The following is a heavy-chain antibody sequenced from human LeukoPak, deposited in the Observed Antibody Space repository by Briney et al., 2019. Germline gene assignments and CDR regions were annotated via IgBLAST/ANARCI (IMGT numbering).Heavy chain of an antibody. CDR2: IWYDGSNK. V-gene: IGHV3-33*01. CDR1: GFTFSSYG. CDR3: ARGRRYYGSGSYSYYFDY. J-gene: IGHJ4*02. Sequence: GRSLRLSCAASGFTFSSYGMHWVRQAPGKGLEWVAVIWYDGSNKYYADSVKGRFTISRDNSKNTLYLQMNSLRAEDTAVYYCARGRRYYGSGSYSYYFDYWGQGTLVTVSS. D-gene: IGHD3-10*01.